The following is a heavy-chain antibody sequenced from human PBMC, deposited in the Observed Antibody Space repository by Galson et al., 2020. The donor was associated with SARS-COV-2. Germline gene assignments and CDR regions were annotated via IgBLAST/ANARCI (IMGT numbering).Heavy chain of an antibody. D-gene: IGHD2-2*01. CDR2: IKTDGSST. CDR3: ARDCTTSCWVVY. Sequence: ALHGESLKISCVAPGFTFSNYWMYWVRQAPGKGLVWVSRIKTDGSSTSYADSVKGRFTISRDNAKNTLFLQMNSLRAEDTAVYYCARDCTTSCWVVYWGQGILVGVSS. J-gene: IGHJ4*02. CDR1: GFTFSNYW. V-gene: IGHV3-74*01.